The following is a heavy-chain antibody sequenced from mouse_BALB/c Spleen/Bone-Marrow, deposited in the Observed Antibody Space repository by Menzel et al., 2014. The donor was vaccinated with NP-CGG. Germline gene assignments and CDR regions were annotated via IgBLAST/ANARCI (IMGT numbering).Heavy chain of an antibody. CDR2: IWAGGST. Sequence: QVQLQQSGPGLVAPSQSLSITCTVSGFSLTSYGVHWVRQPPGKGLEWLGVIWAGGSTNYNSALMSRLSISKDNSKSQVFLKMNSLQTDDVAMYYCARGGGYYYAMDYWGQGTSVTVSS. CDR1: GFSLTSYG. V-gene: IGHV2-9*02. CDR3: ARGGGYYYAMDY. J-gene: IGHJ4*01.